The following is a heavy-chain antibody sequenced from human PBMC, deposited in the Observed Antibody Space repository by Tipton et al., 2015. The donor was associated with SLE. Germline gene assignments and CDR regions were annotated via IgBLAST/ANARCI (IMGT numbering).Heavy chain of an antibody. V-gene: IGHV4-61*08. Sequence: TLSLTCTVSGGSISSGGYYWSWIRQHPGKGLEWIGYIHHSGSTSYSPSLRSRVTISVDTSKNRLSLKVNSVTAADTAVYFCARLGSTTYLTLDGFYFDYWGQGTRDTVSS. D-gene: IGHD2/OR15-2a*01. CDR1: GGSISSGGYY. CDR2: IHHSGST. J-gene: IGHJ4*02. CDR3: ARLGSTTYLTLDGFYFDY.